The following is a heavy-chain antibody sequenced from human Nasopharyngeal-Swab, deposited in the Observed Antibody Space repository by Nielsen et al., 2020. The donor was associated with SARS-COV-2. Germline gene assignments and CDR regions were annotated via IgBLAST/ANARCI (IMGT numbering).Heavy chain of an antibody. Sequence: ASVKVSCKASGYTFTSYAMNWVRQAPGQGLEWMGWINTNTGNPTYAQGFTGRFVLSLDTSVSTAYLQISSLKAEDTAVYYCARDYIVVVPAAIINYYYYYYMDVWGKGTTVTVSS. V-gene: IGHV7-4-1*02. J-gene: IGHJ6*03. CDR1: GYTFTSYA. CDR3: ARDYIVVVPAAIINYYYYYYMDV. D-gene: IGHD2-2*01. CDR2: INTNTGNP.